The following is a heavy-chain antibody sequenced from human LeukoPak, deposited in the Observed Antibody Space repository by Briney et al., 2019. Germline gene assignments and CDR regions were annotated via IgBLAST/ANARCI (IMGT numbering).Heavy chain of an antibody. J-gene: IGHJ4*02. CDR1: GFTFSSYG. Sequence: PGRSLRLSCAASGFTFSSYGMHWVRQAPGKGLEWVAVISYDGSSKYYADSVKGRFTISRDNSKNTLYLQMNSLRAEDTAVYYCAKEKREVNYYDSSGYYPDYWGQGTLVTVSS. V-gene: IGHV3-30*18. CDR3: AKEKREVNYYDSSGYYPDY. CDR2: ISYDGSSK. D-gene: IGHD3-22*01.